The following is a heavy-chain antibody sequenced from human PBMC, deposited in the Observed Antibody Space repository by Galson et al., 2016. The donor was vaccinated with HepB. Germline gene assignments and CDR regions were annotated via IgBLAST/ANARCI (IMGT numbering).Heavy chain of an antibody. CDR1: GYSFTNYW. CDR3: ARLAHNTYYDFWSGGNSYFYFDP. J-gene: IGHJ5*02. V-gene: IGHV5-51*01. Sequence: QSGAEVKKPGGSLRISCQASGYSFTNYWIAWVRQLPGKGLEWVGLIYPSDSDTRYSPSFQGQVTISADKSVTTAYLQWSSLEASDTAMYYCARLAHNTYYDFWSGGNSYFYFDPWGQGTLVTVSS. D-gene: IGHD3-3*01. CDR2: IYPSDSDT.